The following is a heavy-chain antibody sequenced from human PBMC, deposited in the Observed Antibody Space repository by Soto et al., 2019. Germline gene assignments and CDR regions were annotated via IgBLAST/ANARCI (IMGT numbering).Heavy chain of an antibody. V-gene: IGHV2-26*01. CDR1: GFSLSNTRMG. CDR3: ARTRSVYNFWSGGYDY. D-gene: IGHD3-3*01. J-gene: IGHJ4*02. CDR2: IFSNDQK. Sequence: SGPTLVNPTETLTLTCTVSGFSLSNTRMGVSWIRQPPGKALEWLAHIFSNDQKSYTTSLKSRLTISKDTSKSQVVLIMTNMDSVDTATYFCARTRSVYNFWSGGYDYWGRGTLVTVSS.